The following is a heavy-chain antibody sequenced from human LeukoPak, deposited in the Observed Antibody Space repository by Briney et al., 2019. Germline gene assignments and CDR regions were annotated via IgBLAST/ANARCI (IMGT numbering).Heavy chain of an antibody. CDR3: ARAGGSDGYNSAFDF. CDR1: GFTFSGHW. CDR2: INQGGSDK. V-gene: IGHV3-7*01. Sequence: SGGSLRLSCAASGFTFSGHWMSWVRQAPGKGLEWVANINQGGSDKYYVDSVKGRFTISRDNANNLLYLQMNSLRGEDTAVYYCARAGGSDGYNSAFDFWGQGTLVTVSS. J-gene: IGHJ4*02. D-gene: IGHD5-24*01.